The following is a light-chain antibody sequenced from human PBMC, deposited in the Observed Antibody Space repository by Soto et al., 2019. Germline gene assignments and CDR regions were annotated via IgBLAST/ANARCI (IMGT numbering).Light chain of an antibody. CDR2: EVN. CDR3: SSFASTHTYV. Sequence: QSALTQPASVSGSPGQSITISCTGTSSDVGGYDYVSWYQLHPGKAPKLMVFEVNNRPSGVSHRFSGSKSGNTASLTISGLQAEDEADYYCSSFASTHTYVFGTGTKVTVL. V-gene: IGLV2-14*01. CDR1: SSDVGGYDY. J-gene: IGLJ1*01.